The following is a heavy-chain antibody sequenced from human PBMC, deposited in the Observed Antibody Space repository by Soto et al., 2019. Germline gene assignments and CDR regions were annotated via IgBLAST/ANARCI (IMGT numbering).Heavy chain of an antibody. V-gene: IGHV1-18*04. J-gene: IGHJ6*02. Sequence: GSVKVSCKASGYPFTSYGISWVRQAPGQGLEWMGWISAYNGNTNYAQKLQGRVTMTTDTSTSTAYMELRSLRSDDTAVYYCASTLRPNYYDSRGPSLDVWGQGTTVTVSS. CDR3: ASTLRPNYYDSRGPSLDV. D-gene: IGHD3-22*01. CDR1: GYPFTSYG. CDR2: ISAYNGNT.